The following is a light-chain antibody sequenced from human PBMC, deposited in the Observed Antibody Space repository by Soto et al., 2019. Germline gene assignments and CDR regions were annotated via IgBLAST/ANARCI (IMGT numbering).Light chain of an antibody. CDR3: QQLNSYPIT. Sequence: IQLTQSPSSLSASVGDRVTITCRASQGISSYLAWYQQKPGKAPKLLIYAASTLQSGVPLRFSGSGSGTDFTLTISSLQPEDFATYYCQQLNSYPITFGQGTRLEIK. CDR1: QGISSY. CDR2: AAS. V-gene: IGKV1-9*01. J-gene: IGKJ5*01.